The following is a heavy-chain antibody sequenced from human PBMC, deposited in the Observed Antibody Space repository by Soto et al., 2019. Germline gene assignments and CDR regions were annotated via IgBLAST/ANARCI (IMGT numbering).Heavy chain of an antibody. J-gene: IGHJ4*02. V-gene: IGHV3-53*02. Sequence: EVQLVETGGVLIHPGGSLRLSCAASEFIVSSNYMSWVRQAPGKGLEWVSIIYTGGNTYYADSVRGRFTISRDSSKNTLYLQMNSLGADATAVYYCAGGSERAYFDYWGQGSLVTVSS. CDR3: AGGSERAYFDY. CDR1: EFIVSSNY. CDR2: IYTGGNT. D-gene: IGHD1-1*01.